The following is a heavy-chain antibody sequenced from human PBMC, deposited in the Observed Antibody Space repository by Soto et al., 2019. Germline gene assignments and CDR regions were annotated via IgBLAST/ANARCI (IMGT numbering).Heavy chain of an antibody. CDR1: GFTFSSYS. D-gene: IGHD1-20*01. Sequence: ESGGGLVKPGGSLRLSCAASGFTFSSYSMNWVRQAPGKGLEWVSSISSSSSYIYYADSVKGRFTISRDNAKNSLYLQMNSLRAEDTAVYHCARDGITGTTGAFDIWGQGTMVTVSS. CDR3: ARDGITGTTGAFDI. CDR2: ISSSSSYI. J-gene: IGHJ3*02. V-gene: IGHV3-21*01.